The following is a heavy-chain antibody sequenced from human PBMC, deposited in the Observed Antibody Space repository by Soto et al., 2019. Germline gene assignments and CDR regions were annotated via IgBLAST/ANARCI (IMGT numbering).Heavy chain of an antibody. CDR2: INPNSVGT. Sequence: QVQLVQSGAEVKKPGASVKVSCKTSGYTFTGHYMHWVRQAPGQGLEWMGWINPNSVGTNYAQKFQGRVTMTRDTSSSTAYMELSRLRSDDTAVYYCAREPMVRDAHGFDFWGQGTMVTVSS. CDR1: GYTFTGHY. V-gene: IGHV1-2*02. CDR3: AREPMVRDAHGFDF. D-gene: IGHD3-10*01. J-gene: IGHJ3*01.